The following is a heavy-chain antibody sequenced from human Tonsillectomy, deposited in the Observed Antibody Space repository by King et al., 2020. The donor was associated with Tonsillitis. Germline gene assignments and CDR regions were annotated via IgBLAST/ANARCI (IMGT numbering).Heavy chain of an antibody. CDR3: AKDPRITIFGVISWYFDY. Sequence: VQLVESGGGLVQPGGSLSLSCAASGFTFSSYAMSWVRQAPGKGLEWVSGISGSGGRTYYADSVKGRFTISRDNSKNTLYLQMNSLRAEDTAVYYCAKDPRITIFGVISWYFDYWGQGTLVTVSS. V-gene: IGHV3-23*04. CDR2: ISGSGGRT. J-gene: IGHJ4*02. CDR1: GFTFSSYA. D-gene: IGHD3-3*01.